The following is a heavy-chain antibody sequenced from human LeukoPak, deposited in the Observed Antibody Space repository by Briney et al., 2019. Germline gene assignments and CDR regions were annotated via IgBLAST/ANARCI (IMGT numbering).Heavy chain of an antibody. Sequence: GGSLRLSCAASGFTFSNYNMNWVRQAPGKGLEWVSYISSSSDFIYYADLVRRRFTISSDNAKHLLYLQMNILKTDHAALYYCTRQQTPYYWGQGTLVTVSS. CDR2: ISSSSDFI. V-gene: IGHV3-21*05. CDR3: TRQQTPYY. CDR1: GFTFSNYN. J-gene: IGHJ4*02. D-gene: IGHD6-13*01.